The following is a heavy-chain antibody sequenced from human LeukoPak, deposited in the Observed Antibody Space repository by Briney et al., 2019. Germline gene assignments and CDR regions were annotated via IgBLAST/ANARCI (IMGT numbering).Heavy chain of an antibody. D-gene: IGHD3-22*01. CDR1: GGSISSSSYY. CDR2: IYYTGST. Sequence: SETLSLTCTVSGGSISSSSYYWGWIRQPPGKGLEWIGSIYYTGSTYYNASLQSRVTISIDMSKNQFSLKLSSVTAADTAVYYCARVTGYMIEDYFDYWGQGTLVTVSS. CDR3: ARVTGYMIEDYFDY. J-gene: IGHJ4*02. V-gene: IGHV4-39*07.